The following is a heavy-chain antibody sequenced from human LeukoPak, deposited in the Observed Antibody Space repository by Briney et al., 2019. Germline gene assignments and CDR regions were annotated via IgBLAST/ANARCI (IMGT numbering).Heavy chain of an antibody. CDR3: AKGIVIVSATGVDY. V-gene: IGHV3-30*02. Sequence: PGGSLRLSSAASGFTFSTSGMHWVRQAPGKGLEWVAFIRYDGSNKYYGDSVKGRFTISRDNSKNTLYLQMNSLRAEDTAVYYCAKGIVIVSATGVDYWGQGTLVTVSS. D-gene: IGHD2/OR15-2a*01. CDR2: IRYDGSNK. CDR1: GFTFSTSG. J-gene: IGHJ4*02.